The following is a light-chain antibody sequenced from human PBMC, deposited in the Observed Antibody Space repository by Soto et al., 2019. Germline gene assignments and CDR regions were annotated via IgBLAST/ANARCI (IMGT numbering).Light chain of an antibody. Sequence: EIVLTQSPGTLSLSPGERATLSCRASQSVSSSYLAWYQQKPGQAPRLLIYGASSRATGIPDRFSGSGSGPDFTLTISRLEPEDFAVYYCQQYGSSRRGYTFGPGTTVDIK. V-gene: IGKV3-20*01. CDR1: QSVSSSY. CDR2: GAS. J-gene: IGKJ3*01. CDR3: QQYGSSRRGYT.